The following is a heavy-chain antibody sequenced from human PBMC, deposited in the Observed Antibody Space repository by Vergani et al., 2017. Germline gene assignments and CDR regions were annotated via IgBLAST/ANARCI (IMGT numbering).Heavy chain of an antibody. D-gene: IGHD1-26*01. J-gene: IGHJ4*02. CDR2: IHPADSDT. CDR1: GYSFTNYW. Sequence: EVQLVQSGAEVKKPGESLKISCQISGYSFTNYWIGWVRQMPGKGLEWMGIIHPADSDTRYSPSVQGQVTISVDKSISTAYLQRSSLRASDSAMYYCARLYGRDCSGSKYFDYWGQGTLVTVSS. CDR3: ARLYGRDCSGSKYFDY. V-gene: IGHV5-51*01.